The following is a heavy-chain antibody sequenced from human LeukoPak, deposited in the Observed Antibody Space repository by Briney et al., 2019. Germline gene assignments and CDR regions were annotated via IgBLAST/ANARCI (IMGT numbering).Heavy chain of an antibody. J-gene: IGHJ4*02. Sequence: GESLKISCQGSGYIFTAYWIAWVRQMPGKGLECMGIIYPGDSDTRYSPSFQGQVTISADKSISTAYLQWSSLKASDTAMYYCARRYCSGGSCFDYWGQGTLVTVSS. D-gene: IGHD2-15*01. V-gene: IGHV5-51*01. CDR1: GYIFTAYW. CDR2: IYPGDSDT. CDR3: ARRYCSGGSCFDY.